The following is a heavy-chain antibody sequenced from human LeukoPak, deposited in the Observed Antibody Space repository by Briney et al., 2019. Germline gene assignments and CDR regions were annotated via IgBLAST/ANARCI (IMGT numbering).Heavy chain of an antibody. CDR1: GYTFTNYG. CDR2: ISAYNGNT. D-gene: IGHD6-19*01. J-gene: IGHJ4*02. Sequence: ASVKVSCKASGYTFTNYGISWVRQAPGQGLEWMGWISAYNGNTNYAQKLQGRVTMTTDTSTSTAYMELRSLRSDDTAVYYCARDALRGSSGWYGYWGQGTLVTVSS. CDR3: ARDALRGSSGWYGY. V-gene: IGHV1-18*01.